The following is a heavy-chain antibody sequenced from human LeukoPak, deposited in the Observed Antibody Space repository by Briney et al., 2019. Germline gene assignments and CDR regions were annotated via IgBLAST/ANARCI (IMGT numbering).Heavy chain of an antibody. Sequence: ASVKVSCTASGYTFTGYYMHWVRQAPGQGLEWMGWINPNSGGTNYAQKFQGRVTMTRDTSISTAYMELSRLRSDDTAVYYCARVAPRYCSSTSCYGFDYWGQGTLVTVSS. CDR1: GYTFTGYY. D-gene: IGHD2-2*01. J-gene: IGHJ4*02. V-gene: IGHV1-2*02. CDR2: INPNSGGT. CDR3: ARVAPRYCSSTSCYGFDY.